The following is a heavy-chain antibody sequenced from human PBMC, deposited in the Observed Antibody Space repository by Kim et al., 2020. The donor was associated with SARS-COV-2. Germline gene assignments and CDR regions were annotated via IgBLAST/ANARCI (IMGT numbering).Heavy chain of an antibody. Sequence: GESLKISCKGSGYSFTSYWIGWVRQMPGKGLEWMGIIYPGDSDTRYSPSFQGQVTISADKSISTAYLQWSSLKASDTAMYYCARHLIVEGYSSAQPYYYYYMDVWGKGTTVTVSS. V-gene: IGHV5-51*01. D-gene: IGHD6-25*01. CDR3: ARHLIVEGYSSAQPYYYYYMDV. CDR1: GYSFTSYW. J-gene: IGHJ6*03. CDR2: IYPGDSDT.